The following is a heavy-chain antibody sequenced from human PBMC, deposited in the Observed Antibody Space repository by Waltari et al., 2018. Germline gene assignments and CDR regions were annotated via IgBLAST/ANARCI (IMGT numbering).Heavy chain of an antibody. J-gene: IGHJ4*02. CDR2: IYYSGST. CDR1: GGSISSSSYY. V-gene: IGHV4-39*01. D-gene: IGHD2-21*01. Sequence: QLQLQESGPGLVKPSETLSLTCTVSGGSISSSSYYWGWIRQPPGKGLEWIGSIYYSGSTYYNPSLKSRVTISVDTSKNQFSLRLNSVTAADTAVYYCARQGRVISGPESFFDYWGQGTPVTVSS. CDR3: ARQGRVISGPESFFDY.